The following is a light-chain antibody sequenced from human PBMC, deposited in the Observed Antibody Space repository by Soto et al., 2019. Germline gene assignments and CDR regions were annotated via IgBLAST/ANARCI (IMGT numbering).Light chain of an antibody. CDR2: DAS. CDR3: QQYGSSPLT. CDR1: QSVNSY. V-gene: IGKV3-20*01. Sequence: EIVLTQSPATLSLSPGERATLSCRASQSVNSYLAWYQQKPGQAPRLLIYDASSRATGIPDRFSGSGSGTDFTLTISRLEPEDFAMYYCQQYGSSPLTFGGGTKVDIK. J-gene: IGKJ4*01.